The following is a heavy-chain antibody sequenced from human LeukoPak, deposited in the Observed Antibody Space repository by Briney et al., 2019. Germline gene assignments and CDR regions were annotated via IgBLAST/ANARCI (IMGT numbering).Heavy chain of an antibody. V-gene: IGHV4-59*01. CDR1: GGSISSYY. CDR3: ARDEGHYGSAYGMDV. J-gene: IGHJ6*02. CDR2: IYYSGST. Sequence: SETLSLTCTVSGGSISSYYWSWIRQPPGKGLEWIGYIYYSGSTNYNPSLKSRVTISVDTSKNQFSPKLSSVTAADTAVYYCARDEGHYGSAYGMDVWGQGTTVTVSS. D-gene: IGHD3-10*01.